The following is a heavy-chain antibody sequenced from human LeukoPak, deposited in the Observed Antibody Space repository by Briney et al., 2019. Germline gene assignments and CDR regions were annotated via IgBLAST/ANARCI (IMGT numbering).Heavy chain of an antibody. D-gene: IGHD3-10*01. Sequence: SETLSLTCAIYGGSFSGYYWSWIRQPPGKGLEWIGEINHSGSTNYNPSLKSRVTISVDTSKNQFSLKLSSVTAADTAVYYCARRGYYYGSGSYYMAPYNWFDPWGQGTLVTVSS. CDR3: ARRGYYYGSGSYYMAPYNWFDP. CDR1: GGSFSGYY. V-gene: IGHV4-34*01. J-gene: IGHJ5*02. CDR2: INHSGST.